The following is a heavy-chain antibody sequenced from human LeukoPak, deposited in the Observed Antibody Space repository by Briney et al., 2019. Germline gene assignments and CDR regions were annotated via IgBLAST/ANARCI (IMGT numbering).Heavy chain of an antibody. Sequence: ASVKVSCKASGGTFSSYAISWVRQAPGQGLEWMGWINPNSGGTNYAQKFQGRVTMTEDTSTDTAYMELSSLRSEDTAVYYCATGEQLALFDYWGQGTLVTVSS. J-gene: IGHJ4*02. CDR2: INPNSGGT. CDR1: GGTFSSYA. CDR3: ATGEQLALFDY. V-gene: IGHV1-8*02. D-gene: IGHD6-13*01.